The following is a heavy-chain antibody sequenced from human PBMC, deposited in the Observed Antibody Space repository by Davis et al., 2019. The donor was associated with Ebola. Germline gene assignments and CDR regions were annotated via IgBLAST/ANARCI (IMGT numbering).Heavy chain of an antibody. CDR1: GYTFTSYD. J-gene: IGHJ4*02. CDR2: MNPNSGNT. Sequence: ASVKVSCKASGYTFTSYDINWVRQATGQGLEWMGWMNPNSGNTGYAQKFQGRVTMTRNTSISTAYMELSSLRSEETAVYYCARGPISGTMIVVVIFDYWGQGTLVTVSS. V-gene: IGHV1-8*01. CDR3: ARGPISGTMIVVVIFDY. D-gene: IGHD3-22*01.